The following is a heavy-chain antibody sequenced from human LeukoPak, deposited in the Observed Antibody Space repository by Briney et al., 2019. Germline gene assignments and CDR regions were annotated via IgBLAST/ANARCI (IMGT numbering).Heavy chain of an antibody. CDR2: INPYSGDT. CDR3: ARASVENTLRIDDY. D-gene: IGHD2-15*01. Sequence: ASVKVSCKSSGYTFTFYYMHWVRQAPGQGLEWMGWINPYSGDTNYAQKFQGRVTMTRDTSITTAYMDLSRLKSDDTAVYYCARASVENTLRIDDYWGQGTLVTVSS. V-gene: IGHV1-2*02. J-gene: IGHJ4*02. CDR1: GYTFTFYY.